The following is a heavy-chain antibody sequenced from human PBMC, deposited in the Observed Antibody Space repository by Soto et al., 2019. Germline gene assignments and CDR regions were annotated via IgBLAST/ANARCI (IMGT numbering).Heavy chain of an antibody. J-gene: IGHJ4*02. V-gene: IGHV4-4*02. CDR2: IYHSGST. CDR1: SGSISSSYW. CDR3: ARGGDYRFDC. D-gene: IGHD4-4*01. Sequence: SETLSLTCAVSSGSISSSYWWSWVRQPPGKGLEWIGEIYHSGSTNYNPSLESRLTISVDKSKNQFSLKLSSVTAADTAVYYCARGGDYRFDCWGQGTLVTVSS.